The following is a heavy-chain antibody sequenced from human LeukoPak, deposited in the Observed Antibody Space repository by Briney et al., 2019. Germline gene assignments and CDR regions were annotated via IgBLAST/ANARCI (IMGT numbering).Heavy chain of an antibody. Sequence: GGSLRPSCAASGFTFSSYAMSWVRKAPGKGLEWVSAISGSGGSTYYADSVKGRFTISRDNSKNTLYLQMNSLRAEDTAVYYCAKDATASTFTPLDYWGQGTLVTVSS. CDR2: ISGSGGST. D-gene: IGHD2-15*01. V-gene: IGHV3-23*01. J-gene: IGHJ4*02. CDR1: GFTFSSYA. CDR3: AKDATASTFTPLDY.